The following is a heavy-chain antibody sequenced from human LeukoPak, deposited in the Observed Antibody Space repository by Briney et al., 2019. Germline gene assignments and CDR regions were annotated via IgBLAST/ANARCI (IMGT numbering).Heavy chain of an antibody. J-gene: IGHJ4*02. CDR1: GFTFSSYS. CDR2: ISGSDSST. D-gene: IGHD5-24*01. Sequence: GGSLRLSCAASGFTFSSYSMNWVRQAPGKGLEWVSTISGSDSSTHYADSVKGRFTISRDNSKNTLYLQMNSLRADDTAVYYCAKSGYNRFDYWGQGTLVTVSS. CDR3: AKSGYNRFDY. V-gene: IGHV3-23*01.